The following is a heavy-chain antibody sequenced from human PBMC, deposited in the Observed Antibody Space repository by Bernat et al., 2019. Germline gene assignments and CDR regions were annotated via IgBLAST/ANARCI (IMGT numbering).Heavy chain of an antibody. V-gene: IGHV3-21*01. CDR3: ARPNLGYCSGGSCDRTYYYYGMDV. CDR2: ISGSSCYI. J-gene: IGHJ6*02. D-gene: IGHD2-15*01. CDR1: GFTFSSYS. Sequence: EVQLVESGGGLVKPGGSLRLSCAASGFTFSSYSMNWVRQAPGKGLEWVASISGSSCYIYYANSMNGRFTIAGDMAKNSMYLQMNSQRAEDTAVYYCARPNLGYCSGGSCDRTYYYYGMDVWGQGTTVTVSS.